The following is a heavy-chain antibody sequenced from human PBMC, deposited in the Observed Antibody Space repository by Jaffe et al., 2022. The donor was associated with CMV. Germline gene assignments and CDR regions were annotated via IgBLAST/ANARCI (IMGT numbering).Heavy chain of an antibody. CDR3: ARPLGVDIVATIGDNWFDP. D-gene: IGHD5-12*01. Sequence: EVQLVQSGAEVKKPGESLRISCKGSGYSFTSYWISWVRQMPGKGLEWMGRIDPSDSYTNYSPSFQGHVTISADKSISTAYLQWSSLKASDTAMYYCARPLGVDIVATIGDNWFDPWGQGTLVTVSS. CDR2: IDPSDSYT. CDR1: GYSFTSYW. V-gene: IGHV5-10-1*03. J-gene: IGHJ5*02.